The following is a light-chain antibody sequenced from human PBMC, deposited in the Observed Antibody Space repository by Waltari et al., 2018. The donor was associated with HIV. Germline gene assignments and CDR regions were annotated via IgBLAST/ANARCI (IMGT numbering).Light chain of an antibody. J-gene: IGKJ2*01. CDR2: GAS. CDR1: QSVRSSY. V-gene: IGKV3-20*01. CDR3: QQYGSSPYT. Sequence: EIVLTQSPGTLSLSPGERATLSCRASQSVRSSYLAWYQQKPGQAPRPLIYGASSRATGIPDRFRGSGSGTDFTLTISRLEPEDFAVYYCQQYGSSPYTFGQGTKLEIK.